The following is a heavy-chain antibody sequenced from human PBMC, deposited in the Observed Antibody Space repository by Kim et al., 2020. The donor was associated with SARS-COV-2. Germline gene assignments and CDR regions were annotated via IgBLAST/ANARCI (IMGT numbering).Heavy chain of an antibody. V-gene: IGHV4-34*01. D-gene: IGHD6-13*01. J-gene: IGHJ5*02. Sequence: SRVTISVDTSKNQFSLKLSSVIAADTAVYYCARELIVAAARILNYNWFDPWGQGTLVTVSS. CDR3: ARELIVAAARILNYNWFDP.